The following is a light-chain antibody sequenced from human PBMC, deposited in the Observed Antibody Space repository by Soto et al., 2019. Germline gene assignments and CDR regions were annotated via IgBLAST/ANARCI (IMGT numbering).Light chain of an antibody. CDR3: GSYRSSSPLVV. CDR2: DVS. J-gene: IGLJ2*01. CDR1: ISDIGDYNY. V-gene: IGLV2-14*03. Sequence: QSALTQPASVSGSPGQSITISCTGTISDIGDYNYVSWYQQHQGKAPKLMIYDVSNRPSGVSNPFSGSKSGYTASLTISGLQPEDEADYYCGSYRSSSPLVVFGGGTKLTVL.